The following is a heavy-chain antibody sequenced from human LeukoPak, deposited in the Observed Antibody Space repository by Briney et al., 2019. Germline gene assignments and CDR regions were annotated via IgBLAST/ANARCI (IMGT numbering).Heavy chain of an antibody. Sequence: GGSLRLSCAASGVTLSTYWVSWVRQAPGKGLEWVANIGQDGSEKYYVDSVKGRFTISRDNAKNSLYLQMNSLRAEDTAVYYCARDRSAYFDYWGQGTLVTVSS. J-gene: IGHJ4*02. V-gene: IGHV3-7*05. CDR2: IGQDGSEK. CDR3: ARDRSAYFDY. CDR1: GVTLSTYW.